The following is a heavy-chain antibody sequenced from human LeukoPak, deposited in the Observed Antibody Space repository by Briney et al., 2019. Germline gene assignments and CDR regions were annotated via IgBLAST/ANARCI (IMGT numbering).Heavy chain of an antibody. CDR1: GFTFSSYG. J-gene: IGHJ6*02. V-gene: IGHV3-30*18. CDR2: ISYDGSNK. D-gene: IGHD3-10*01. CDR3: AKGGFGELVGYYGMDV. Sequence: PGGSLRLSCAASGFTFSSYGMHWVRQAPGKGLEWVAVISYDGSNKYYADSVKGRFTISRDNSKNTLYLQMNSLRAEDTAVYYCAKGGFGELVGYYGMDVWGQGTTVTVSS.